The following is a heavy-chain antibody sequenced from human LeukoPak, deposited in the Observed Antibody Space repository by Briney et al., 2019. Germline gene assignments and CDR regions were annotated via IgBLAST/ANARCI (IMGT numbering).Heavy chain of an antibody. J-gene: IGHJ4*02. CDR3: ARGSLGYCTNGVCYYDY. CDR2: IYYSGST. Sequence: SETLSLTCTVSGGSISSYYWSWIRQPPGKGLEWIGYIYYSGSTNYNPPLKSRVTISVDTSKNQFSLKLSSVTAADTAVYYCARGSLGYCTNGVCYYDYWGQGTLVTVSS. D-gene: IGHD2-8*01. V-gene: IGHV4-59*01. CDR1: GGSISSYY.